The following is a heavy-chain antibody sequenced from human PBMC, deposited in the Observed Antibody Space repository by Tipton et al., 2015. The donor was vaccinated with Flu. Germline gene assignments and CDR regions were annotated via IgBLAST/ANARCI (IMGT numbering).Heavy chain of an antibody. CDR2: IYHSGST. CDR1: GYSISSGYY. J-gene: IGHJ5*02. V-gene: IGHV4-38-2*02. Sequence: TLSLTCAVSGYSISSGYYWGWIRQPPGKGLEWIGSIYHSGSTYYNPSLKSRVTISVDTSKNQFSLKLSSVTAADTAVYYCARDWGDLWSHWFDPWGQGTLVTVSS. D-gene: IGHD3-16*01. CDR3: ARDWGDLWSHWFDP.